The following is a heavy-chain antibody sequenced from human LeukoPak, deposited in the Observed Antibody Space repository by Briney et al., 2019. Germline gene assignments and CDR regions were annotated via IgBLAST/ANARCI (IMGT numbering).Heavy chain of an antibody. J-gene: IGHJ6*03. Sequence: SETLSLTCAVYSGSFSGYYWSWIRQPPGKGLEWIGEINHSGGTNYNPSLKSRATMSVDTSKNQFSLKLSSVTAADTAVYYCVRSTKSSPFYYYYYMDVWGKGTTVTISS. CDR2: INHSGGT. CDR1: SGSFSGYY. V-gene: IGHV4-34*01. D-gene: IGHD2-2*01. CDR3: VRSTKSSPFYYYYYMDV.